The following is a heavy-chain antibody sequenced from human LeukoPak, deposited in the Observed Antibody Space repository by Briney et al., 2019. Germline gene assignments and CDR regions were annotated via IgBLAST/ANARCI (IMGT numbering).Heavy chain of an antibody. V-gene: IGHV1-3*01. Sequence: WASVKVSCKASGYTFTCYGISWVRQAPGQRLEWMGWINAGNGNTKYSQKFQGRVTITRDTSASTAYMELSSLRSEDTAVYYCARGREDYDFWSGYSPYNWFDPWGQGTLVTVSS. D-gene: IGHD3-3*01. J-gene: IGHJ5*02. CDR1: GYTFTCYG. CDR3: ARGREDYDFWSGYSPYNWFDP. CDR2: INAGNGNT.